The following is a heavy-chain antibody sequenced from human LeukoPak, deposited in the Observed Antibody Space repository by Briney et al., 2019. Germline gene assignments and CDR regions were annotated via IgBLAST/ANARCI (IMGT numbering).Heavy chain of an antibody. D-gene: IGHD4-17*01. V-gene: IGHV4-59*11. CDR1: GGSISSHY. J-gene: IGHJ4*02. CDR2: IYYSGST. CDR3: ARSYGDYVTHYYFDY. Sequence: SETLSLTCTVSGGSISSHYWSWIRQPPGKGLEWIGYIYYSGSTNYNPSLESRVTISVDTSKNQFSLKLSSVTAADTAVYYCARSYGDYVTHYYFDYWGQGTLVTVSS.